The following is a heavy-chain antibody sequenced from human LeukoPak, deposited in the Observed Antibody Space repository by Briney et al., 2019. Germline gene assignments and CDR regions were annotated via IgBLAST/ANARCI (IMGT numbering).Heavy chain of an antibody. CDR3: ARRFMRYGSGTMDV. D-gene: IGHD3-10*01. CDR2: MFHSGST. Sequence: PSETLSLTCTVSGYSISSGYYWGWIRQPPGKGLEWIGSMFHSGSTYYNPSLKSRVTMSVDTSKNQFSLRLSSVTAADTAVYYCARRFMRYGSGTMDVWGKGTTVTISS. J-gene: IGHJ6*04. CDR1: GYSISSGYY. V-gene: IGHV4-38-2*02.